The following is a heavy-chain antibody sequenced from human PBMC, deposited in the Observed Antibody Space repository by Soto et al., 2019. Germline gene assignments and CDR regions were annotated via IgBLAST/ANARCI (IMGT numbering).Heavy chain of an antibody. D-gene: IGHD6-19*01. CDR2: INHNGST. CDR3: ARGGMWLVRFDY. Sequence: QVQLQQWGAGLLKPSETLSLTCAVYGGSFSGYYWSWIRQPPGKGLEWIGEINHNGSTNYNPSLKSRVTISVDTSKNQCSLKLSSVTAADTAVYYCARGGMWLVRFDYWGQGTLVTVSS. V-gene: IGHV4-34*01. CDR1: GGSFSGYY. J-gene: IGHJ4*02.